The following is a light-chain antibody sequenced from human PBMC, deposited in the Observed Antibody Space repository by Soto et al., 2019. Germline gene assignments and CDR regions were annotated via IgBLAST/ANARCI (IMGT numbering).Light chain of an antibody. CDR1: SSDVGGYNY. Sequence: ALTQPPSASGSFGQSVTISCTGTSSDVGGYNYVSWYQQHPGKAPKLMIYEVGERPSGVPVRFSGSKSGSTASLTVSGFQADDEADYYCSSYSGTNYHYVFGTGTKVTVL. CDR2: EVG. V-gene: IGLV2-8*01. J-gene: IGLJ1*01. CDR3: SSYSGTNYHYV.